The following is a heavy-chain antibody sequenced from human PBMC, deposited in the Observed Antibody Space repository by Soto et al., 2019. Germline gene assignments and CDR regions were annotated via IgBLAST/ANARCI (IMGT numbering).Heavy chain of an antibody. CDR3: ARDQGVAMARPYLNYYYYGMDV. Sequence: GASVKVSCKASGYTFTGYYMHWVRQAPGQGLEWMGWINPNSGGTNYAQKFQGRVTMTRDTSISTAYMELSRLRSDDTAVYYCARDQGVAMARPYLNYYYYGMDVWGQETTVTVSS. D-gene: IGHD5-12*01. V-gene: IGHV1-2*02. J-gene: IGHJ6*02. CDR1: GYTFTGYY. CDR2: INPNSGGT.